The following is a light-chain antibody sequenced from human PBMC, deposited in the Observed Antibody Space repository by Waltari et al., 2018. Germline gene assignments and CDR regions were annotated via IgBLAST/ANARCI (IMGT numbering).Light chain of an antibody. CDR1: NSNIGSNT. CDR3: ATWDDRLTGVV. V-gene: IGLV1-44*01. J-gene: IGLJ2*01. CDR2: SND. Sequence: QRVTISCSGSNSNIGSNTVNWYQQVPGTAPKLLIYSNDQRPSGVPDRFSGSKSGTSASLAISGLQSEDEADYYCATWDDRLTGVVFGGGTKVTVL.